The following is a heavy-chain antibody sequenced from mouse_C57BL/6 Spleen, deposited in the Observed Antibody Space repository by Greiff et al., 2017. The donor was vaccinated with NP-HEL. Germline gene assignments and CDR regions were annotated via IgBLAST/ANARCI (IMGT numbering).Heavy chain of an antibody. CDR2: ISNLAYSI. J-gene: IGHJ4*01. V-gene: IGHV5-15*01. CDR3: ARHGVYGSSLYYAMDY. Sequence: VQLKESGGGLVQPGGSLKLSCAASGFTFSDYGMAWVRQAPRKGPEWVAFISNLAYSIYYADTVTGRFTISREKAKNTLYLEMSSLRSEDTAMYYWARHGVYGSSLYYAMDYWGQGTSVTVSS. D-gene: IGHD1-1*01. CDR1: GFTFSDYG.